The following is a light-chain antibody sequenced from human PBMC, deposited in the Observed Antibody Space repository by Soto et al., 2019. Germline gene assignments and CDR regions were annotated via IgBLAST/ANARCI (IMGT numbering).Light chain of an antibody. Sequence: EIVLTQSPGTLSLSPGERATLSCRASQSVSSSYLAWYQQKPGQAPRLLIYGASSRATGILDRFSGSGSGTDFTLTISRLEPEDFAVYYCQQYGSSLGVTFGGGTKVEIK. CDR3: QQYGSSLGVT. V-gene: IGKV3-20*01. J-gene: IGKJ4*01. CDR2: GAS. CDR1: QSVSSSY.